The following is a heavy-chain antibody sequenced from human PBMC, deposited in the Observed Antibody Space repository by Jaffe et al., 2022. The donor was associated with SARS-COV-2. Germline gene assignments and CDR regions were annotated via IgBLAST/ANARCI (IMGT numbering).Heavy chain of an antibody. J-gene: IGHJ3*02. D-gene: IGHD1-1*01. CDR1: GFTFSSYA. V-gene: IGHV3-64*01. CDR2: ISSNGGST. CDR3: ARDRIRGGATGTGGEHAFDI. Sequence: EVQLVESGGGLVQPGGSLRLSCAASGFTFSSYAMHWVRQAPGKGLEYVSAISSNGGSTYYANSVKGRFTISRDNSKNTLYLQMGSLRAEDMAVYYCARDRIRGGATGTGGEHAFDIWGQGTMVTVSS.